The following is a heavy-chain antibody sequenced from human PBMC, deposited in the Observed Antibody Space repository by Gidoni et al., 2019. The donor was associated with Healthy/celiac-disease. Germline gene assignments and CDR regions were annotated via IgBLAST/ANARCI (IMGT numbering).Heavy chain of an antibody. CDR1: GFPFGDYA. CDR2: IRSKAYGGTT. J-gene: IGHJ3*02. CDR3: TRGGYCSSTSCYPGAFDI. Sequence: EVQLVESGGGLVQPGRSLRLSCTASGFPFGDYAMRWVRQAPGKGLEWVGFIRSKAYGGTTEYAASVKGRFTIARDDSKSIAELQMNSLKTEDTAVYYCTRGGYCSSTSCYPGAFDIWGQGTMVTVSS. V-gene: IGHV3-49*04. D-gene: IGHD2-2*03.